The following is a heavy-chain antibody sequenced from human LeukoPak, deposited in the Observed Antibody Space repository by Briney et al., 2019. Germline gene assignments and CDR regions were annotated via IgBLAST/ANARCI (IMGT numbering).Heavy chain of an antibody. CDR3: ARGATYIPLNSFDP. CDR1: GGSFSGYY. V-gene: IGHV4-34*01. J-gene: IGHJ5*02. Sequence: SETLSLTCAVYGGSFSGYYWSWIRQPPGKGLEWIGEINHSGSTNYNPSLKSRVTISVDTSKNQFSLELSSVTAADTAVYYCARGATYIPLNSFDPWGQGTLVTVSS. CDR2: INHSGST. D-gene: IGHD2-2*02.